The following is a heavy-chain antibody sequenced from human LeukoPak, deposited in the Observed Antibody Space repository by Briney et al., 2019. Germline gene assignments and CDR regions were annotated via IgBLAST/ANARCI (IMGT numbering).Heavy chain of an antibody. V-gene: IGHV3-64*01. CDR2: ISSNGGRT. D-gene: IGHD3-9*01. Sequence: GGSLRLSCAVSGFTISSYAMHWVRQAPATGLEYVSGISSNGGRTSYANSVMGRFIISRDNSKNTLYLQMGRLRAEDMAVYYCAREGGQEIITIVLPPDYWGQGTLVTVSS. CDR1: GFTISSYA. CDR3: AREGGQEIITIVLPPDY. J-gene: IGHJ4*02.